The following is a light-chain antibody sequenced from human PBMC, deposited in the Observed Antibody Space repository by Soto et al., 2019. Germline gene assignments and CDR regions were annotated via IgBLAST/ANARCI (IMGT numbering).Light chain of an antibody. CDR2: DNS. V-gene: IGLV1-51*01. Sequence: QSVLTQPPSVSGAPGQKVTISCSGSSTNIGNNYVSWYQHLPGTAPKLLIYDNSERPSGIPDRFSGSKSGTSATLGITGLQTGDEADYYCGTWDSSLSAGVFGGVTKLTVL. CDR3: GTWDSSLSAGV. J-gene: IGLJ2*01. CDR1: STNIGNNY.